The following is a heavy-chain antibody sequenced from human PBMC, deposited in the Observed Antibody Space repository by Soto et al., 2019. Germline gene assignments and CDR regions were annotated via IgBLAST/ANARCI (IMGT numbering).Heavy chain of an antibody. CDR2: IYSGGTT. CDR3: ARGYYGPFDS. Sequence: EVQLVESGGGLVQPGGSLRLSCAASGFSVSSNYINWVRQAPGKGLEWVSVIYSGGTTYYADSVKGRFTISRHDSNNTVFLQLHSLRPEDTAVYYCARGYYGPFDSWGQGTLVTVSS. D-gene: IGHD3-22*01. CDR1: GFSVSSNY. J-gene: IGHJ4*02. V-gene: IGHV3-53*04.